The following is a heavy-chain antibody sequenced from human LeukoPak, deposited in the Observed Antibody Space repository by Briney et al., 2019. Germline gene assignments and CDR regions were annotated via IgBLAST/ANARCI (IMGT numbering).Heavy chain of an antibody. Sequence: ASVKASCKASGYTFTGYYMHRVRQAPGQGLEWMGRIDPNSGGTNYAQKFQGRVTMTRDTSISTAYMELSRLRSDDTAVYYCAREPGGRYCSGGSCYSGAFDIWGQGTMVTVSS. CDR3: AREPGGRYCSGGSCYSGAFDI. D-gene: IGHD2-15*01. J-gene: IGHJ3*02. V-gene: IGHV1-2*06. CDR1: GYTFTGYY. CDR2: IDPNSGGT.